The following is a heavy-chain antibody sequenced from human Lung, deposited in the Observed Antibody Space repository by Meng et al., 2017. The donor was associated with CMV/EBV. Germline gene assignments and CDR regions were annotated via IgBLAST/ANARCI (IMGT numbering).Heavy chain of an antibody. CDR1: GGKSESYT. Sequence: SVXVSXXASGGKSESYTIHWVRQVPGQGFEWMGRVTPRLIVVDYAQKFRDRITIGADKPTNTAYLQLNSLRSEDTAVYYCARSLRYESWAHFDPWGQGTLVTVSS. D-gene: IGHD4-17*01. CDR3: ARSLRYESWAHFDP. V-gene: IGHV1-69*02. J-gene: IGHJ5*02. CDR2: VTPRLIVV.